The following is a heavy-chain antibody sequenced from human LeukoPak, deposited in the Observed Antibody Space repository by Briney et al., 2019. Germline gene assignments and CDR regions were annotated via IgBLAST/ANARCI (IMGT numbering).Heavy chain of an antibody. J-gene: IGHJ5*02. CDR3: AKAGGSGSYSNWFHP. V-gene: IGHV3-30*18. CDR2: ISYDGSNK. CDR1: GFTFSSYG. Sequence: GGSLRISCAASGFTFSSYGMHCVRQAPGKGLEWVAVISYDGSNKYYADSVKGRFTISRDNSKNTLYLQMNSLRAGDTAVYYCAKAGGSGSYSNWFHPWGQGTLVTVSS. D-gene: IGHD3-10*01.